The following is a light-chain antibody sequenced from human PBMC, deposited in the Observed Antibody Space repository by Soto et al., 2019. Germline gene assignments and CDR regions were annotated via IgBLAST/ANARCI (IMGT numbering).Light chain of an antibody. CDR2: DVN. V-gene: IGLV2-8*01. CDR3: SSYAGSRNLV. Sequence: QSALTQPPSASGSPGQSVTISCTGTSSDVGGYDYVSWYQQHPGKAPKLMISDVNKRPSGVPDRFSGSKSGNTASLTVSGLQAEDEADYYCSSYAGSRNLVFGGGTKLTVL. CDR1: SSDVGGYDY. J-gene: IGLJ2*01.